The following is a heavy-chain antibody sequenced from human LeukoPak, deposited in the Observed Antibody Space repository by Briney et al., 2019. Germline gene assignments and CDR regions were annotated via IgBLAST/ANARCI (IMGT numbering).Heavy chain of an antibody. J-gene: IGHJ6*03. CDR3: AKLGGAVYYYYYMDV. CDR2: ISGSGDST. Sequence: GSLRLSCVASGFTFSSYAMSWVRQAPGKGLEWVSGISGSGDSTYYGDSVKGRFTISRDNSKNTLFLQINSLRAEDTAVYYCAKLGGAVYYYYYMDVWGRGTTVTVSS. V-gene: IGHV3-23*01. CDR1: GFTFSSYA. D-gene: IGHD1-26*01.